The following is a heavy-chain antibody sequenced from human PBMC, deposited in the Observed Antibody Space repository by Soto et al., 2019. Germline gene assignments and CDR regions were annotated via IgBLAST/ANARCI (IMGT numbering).Heavy chain of an antibody. V-gene: IGHV1-8*01. D-gene: IGHD2-21*02. CDR2: MNPNSGNT. Sequence: ASVKVCCKASGYTFTIYDINLVRQATGQWLEWMGWMNPNSGNTCYGQKFQVRGTMTRNTSISTAYMALSSLRSEDTAVYYCASPKINCGGDCYSFDYWGQGTLVTVSS. J-gene: IGHJ4*02. CDR1: GYTFTIYD. CDR3: ASPKINCGGDCYSFDY.